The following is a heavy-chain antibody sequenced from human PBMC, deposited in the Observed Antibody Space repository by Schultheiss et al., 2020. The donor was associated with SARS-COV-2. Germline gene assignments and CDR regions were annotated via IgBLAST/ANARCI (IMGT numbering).Heavy chain of an antibody. CDR1: GFTFSNSD. CDR3: ARDGGLVDYYDSSGYLI. V-gene: IGHV3-7*01. Sequence: GGSLRLSCAASGFTFSNSDMNWVRQAPGKGLEWVANIKQDGSDKYYVDSLEGRFTISRDNAKNTLYLQMNSLRAEDTAVYYCARDGGLVDYYDSSGYLIWGQGTMVTVSS. D-gene: IGHD3-22*01. J-gene: IGHJ3*02. CDR2: IKQDGSDK.